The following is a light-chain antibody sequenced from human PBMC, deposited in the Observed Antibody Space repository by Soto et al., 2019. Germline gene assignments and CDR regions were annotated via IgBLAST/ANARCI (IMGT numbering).Light chain of an antibody. CDR1: QSVSSN. CDR3: QQYDNLPLT. Sequence: EIVMTQSPATLSVSPGERATLYCRASQSVSSNLAWYQQKPGQAPRLLIYGASTRATGIPARFSGSGSGTEFTLTINSLQSEDFAVYFCQQYDNLPLTFGPGTKVDIK. V-gene: IGKV3-15*01. J-gene: IGKJ3*01. CDR2: GAS.